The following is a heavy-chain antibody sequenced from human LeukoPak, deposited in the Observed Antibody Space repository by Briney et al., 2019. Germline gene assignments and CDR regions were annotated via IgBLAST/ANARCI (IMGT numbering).Heavy chain of an antibody. J-gene: IGHJ4*02. CDR3: AKEGVEYDSSGNDY. CDR2: ISYDGSNK. D-gene: IGHD3-22*01. Sequence: GGSLRLSCAASGFTFSSYGMHWVRQAPGKGLEWVAVISYDGSNKYYADSVKGRFTISRDNSKNTLYLQMNSLRAEDTAVYYCAKEGVEYDSSGNDYWGQGTLVTVSS. CDR1: GFTFSSYG. V-gene: IGHV3-30*18.